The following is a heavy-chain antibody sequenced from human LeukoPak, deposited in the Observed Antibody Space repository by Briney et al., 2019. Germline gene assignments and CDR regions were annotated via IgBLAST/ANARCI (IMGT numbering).Heavy chain of an antibody. V-gene: IGHV3-21*01. CDR3: ARDLESLDYYDPNGQGGFDY. J-gene: IGHJ4*02. CDR2: ISSSSSYI. D-gene: IGHD3-22*01. CDR1: GFTFSSYS. Sequence: GGSLRLSCAASGFTFSSYSMNWVRQAPGKGLEWVSSISSSSSYIYYADSVKGRFTTSRDNAKKSVYLDMNNLRAEDTAMYYCARDLESLDYYDPNGQGGFDYWGQGTLVTVSS.